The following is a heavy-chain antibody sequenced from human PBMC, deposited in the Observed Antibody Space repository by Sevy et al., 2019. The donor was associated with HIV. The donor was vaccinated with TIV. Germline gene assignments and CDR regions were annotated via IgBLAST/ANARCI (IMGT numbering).Heavy chain of an antibody. D-gene: IGHD5-12*01. J-gene: IGHJ4*02. V-gene: IGHV3-21*01. CDR1: GFTFSTYS. Sequence: GGSLRLSCATSGFTFSTYSMNWVRQAPGKGLEWVSSISRSSTYIYYTDSVKGRLTLSRDNARNSLYLQMNSLRVDDTAVYYCARDSGYTGYDWGQGTLVTVSS. CDR3: ARDSGYTGYD. CDR2: ISRSSTYI.